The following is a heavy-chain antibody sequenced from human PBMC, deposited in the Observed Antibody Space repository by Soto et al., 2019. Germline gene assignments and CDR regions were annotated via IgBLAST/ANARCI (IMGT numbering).Heavy chain of an antibody. CDR3: ARVKGVTICKLECLGDY. CDR2: ISPYNGNT. D-gene: IGHD3-9*01. V-gene: IGHV1-18*01. CDR1: GYTFTNYG. Sequence: QVQLVQSGAEVKKPGASVKVSCKASGYTFTNYGISWVRQAPGQGLEWMGWISPYNGNTNYEQKFQGRVTMTTDTSTSTVYMELRSMRSDDTAVYYCARVKGVTICKLECLGDYWGQGTLVTVSS. J-gene: IGHJ4*02.